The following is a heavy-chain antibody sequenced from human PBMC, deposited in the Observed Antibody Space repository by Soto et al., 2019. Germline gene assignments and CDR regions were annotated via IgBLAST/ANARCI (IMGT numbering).Heavy chain of an antibody. J-gene: IGHJ4*02. D-gene: IGHD1-1*01. CDR2: IQGDGSDT. Sequence: EVQLVESGGGLVQPGGSLRLSCAASGFTFSNYWMHWVRLAPGKGLVWVSRIQGDGSDTIYADSVKGRFTISRDNAKNTLYLQMNSLGAEDTAVYYCTRASLERPNNLDYWGQGTLVTVSS. V-gene: IGHV3-74*01. CDR1: GFTFSNYW. CDR3: TRASLERPNNLDY.